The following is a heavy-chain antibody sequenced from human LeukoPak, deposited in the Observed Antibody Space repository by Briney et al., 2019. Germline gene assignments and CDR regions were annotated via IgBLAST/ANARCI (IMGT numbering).Heavy chain of an antibody. Sequence: PGGSLRLSCAASGFTFSSYAMSWVRQAPGKGLEWVSAISGSGGSTYYADSVKGRFTISRDNSKNTLYLQMNSLRAEDTAVYYCARDKILYYYDSSGGFDYWGQGTLVTVSS. D-gene: IGHD3-22*01. V-gene: IGHV3-23*01. CDR3: ARDKILYYYDSSGGFDY. CDR1: GFTFSSYA. J-gene: IGHJ4*02. CDR2: ISGSGGST.